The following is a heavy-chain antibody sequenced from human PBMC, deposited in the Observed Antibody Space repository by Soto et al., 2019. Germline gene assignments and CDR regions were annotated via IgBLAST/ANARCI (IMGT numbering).Heavy chain of an antibody. CDR2: ISGSGGST. D-gene: IGHD3-3*01. CDR3: AKGLPERRSAYYRYNWFDP. Sequence: EVQLLESGGGSVQPGKSLGLSCAASGFTFSSYAMSWVRQAPGKGLEWDSVISGSGGSTYYADSVKGRFTISRDNSKNTLYLQMNTLRAEDTAVYYCAKGLPERRSAYYRYNWFDPWGQGTLVTVSS. V-gene: IGHV3-23*01. J-gene: IGHJ5*02. CDR1: GFTFSSYA.